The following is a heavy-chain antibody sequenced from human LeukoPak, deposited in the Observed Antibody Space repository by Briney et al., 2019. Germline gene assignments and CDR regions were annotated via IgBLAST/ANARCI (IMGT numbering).Heavy chain of an antibody. D-gene: IGHD2-8*01. V-gene: IGHV4-61*02. CDR3: AREGVLFDP. J-gene: IGHJ5*02. CDR2: IYTSGST. Sequence: SETLSLTCTVSGGSISSGSYYWSWIRQPAGKGLEWIGRIYTSGSTNYNPSLKSRVTISVDTSKNQFSLKLSSVTAADTAVYYCAREGVLFDPWGQGTLVTVSS. CDR1: GGSISSGSYY.